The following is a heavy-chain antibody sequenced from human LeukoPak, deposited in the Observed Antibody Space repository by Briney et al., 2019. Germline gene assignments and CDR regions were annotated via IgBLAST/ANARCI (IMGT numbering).Heavy chain of an antibody. V-gene: IGHV4-59*01. CDR2: IYYSGST. D-gene: IGHD3-10*01. CDR1: GGSISSYY. Sequence: SETLSLTCTVSGGSISSYYWSWIRQPPGKGLEWIGYIYYSGSTNYNPSFKSRVTISVDTSKNQFSLKLSSVTAAGTAVYYCARAGYYGSGSKLAGAAFDIWGQGTMVTVSS. CDR3: ARAGYYGSGSKLAGAAFDI. J-gene: IGHJ3*02.